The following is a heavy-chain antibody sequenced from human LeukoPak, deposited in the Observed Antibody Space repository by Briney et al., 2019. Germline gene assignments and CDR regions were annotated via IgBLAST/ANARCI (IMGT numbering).Heavy chain of an antibody. Sequence: GGSLRLSCAVSGFTFSDYSMNWVRQAPGKGLEWVSYISSASRTIKYADFVRGRFTVSRDNAQKSLHLQMNRLTTEDTAVYFCVRDVGRFYYDSTGEDYWGQGTLVTVSS. J-gene: IGHJ4*02. V-gene: IGHV3-48*04. CDR3: VRDVGRFYYDSTGEDY. CDR1: GFTFSDYS. CDR2: ISSASRTI. D-gene: IGHD3-22*01.